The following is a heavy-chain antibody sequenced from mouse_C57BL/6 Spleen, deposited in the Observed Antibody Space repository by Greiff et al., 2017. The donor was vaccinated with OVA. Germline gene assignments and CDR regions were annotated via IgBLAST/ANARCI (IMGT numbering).Heavy chain of an antibody. D-gene: IGHD1-1*01. CDR3: GQARGTTVVSLDY. CDR1: GSTFTSYW. V-gene: IGHV1-52*01. J-gene: IGHJ2*01. Sequence: QVQLQQPGAELVRPGSSVKLSCKASGSTFTSYWMHWVKQRPIQGLEWIGNIDPSDSDTHYNQKFKDKATLTVDKSSSTAYVQLSSLTSEDSAVYYCGQARGTTVVSLDYWGQGTTLTVSS. CDR2: IDPSDSDT.